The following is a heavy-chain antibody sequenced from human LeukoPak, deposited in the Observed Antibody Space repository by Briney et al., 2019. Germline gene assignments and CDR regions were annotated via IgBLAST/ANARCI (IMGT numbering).Heavy chain of an antibody. V-gene: IGHV1-69*04. CDR3: ARDVDYSNYRHFDY. J-gene: IGHJ4*02. Sequence: GASVKVSCKASGGTFSSYAISWVRQAPGQGLEWMGRIIPILGIANYAQKFQGRVTITADKSKSTAYMELSRLRYEDTAVYYCARDVDYSNYRHFDYWGQGTLVTVSS. CDR1: GGTFSSYA. CDR2: IIPILGIA. D-gene: IGHD4-11*01.